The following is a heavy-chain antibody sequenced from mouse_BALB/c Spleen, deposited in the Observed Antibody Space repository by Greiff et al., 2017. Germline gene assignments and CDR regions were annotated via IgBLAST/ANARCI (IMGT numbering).Heavy chain of an antibody. V-gene: IGHV3-6*02. Sequence: EVQRVESGPGLVKPSQSLSLTCSVTGYSITSGYYWNWIRQFPGNKLEWMGYISYDGSNNYNPSLKNRISITRDTSKNQFFLKLNSVTTEDTATYYCAREYAYGGQGTLVTVSA. J-gene: IGHJ3*01. CDR1: GYSITSGYY. CDR2: ISYDGSN. CDR3: AREYAY.